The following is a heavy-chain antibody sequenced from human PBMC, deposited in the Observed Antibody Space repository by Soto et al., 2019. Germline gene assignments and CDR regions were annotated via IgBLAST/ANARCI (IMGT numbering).Heavy chain of an antibody. CDR3: ARGGHVVVVTAALDY. Sequence: QVQLVQSGAEVKKPGASVKVSCKASGDTFTDYYIHWVRQAPGQGLEWMGTVNPSGGHTTYAQHFLGRMTMNRANSTSTLYMELTSLTSEDTAVYYCARGGHVVVVTAALDYWGQGTLVTVSS. CDR1: GDTFTDYY. J-gene: IGHJ4*02. V-gene: IGHV1-46*01. D-gene: IGHD2-21*02. CDR2: VNPSGGHT.